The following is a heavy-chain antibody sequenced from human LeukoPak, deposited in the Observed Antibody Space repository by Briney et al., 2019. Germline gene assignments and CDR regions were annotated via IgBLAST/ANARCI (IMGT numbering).Heavy chain of an antibody. Sequence: GGSLRLSCAASRFTFSTYAMSWVRQAPGKGLEWVSSISGSGNSPYYADSVKGRFTISRDNAKNSLFLQMNSLRAEDTAVYYCVRAEGSSGSSEYFQHWGQGTLVTVSS. D-gene: IGHD5-12*01. V-gene: IGHV3-23*01. CDR2: ISGSGNSP. J-gene: IGHJ1*01. CDR1: RFTFSTYA. CDR3: VRAEGSSGSSEYFQH.